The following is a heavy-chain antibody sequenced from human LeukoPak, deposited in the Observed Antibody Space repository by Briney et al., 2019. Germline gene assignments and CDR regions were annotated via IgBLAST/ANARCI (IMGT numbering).Heavy chain of an antibody. D-gene: IGHD6-19*01. Sequence: ASVKVSCKASGYTFTSYGISWVRQAPGQGLEWMGWISAYNGNTNYAQKLQGRVTMTTDTSTSTAYMELRSLRSDDTAVYYCARARAYSSGWYRRQYFDYWGQGTLVTVPS. V-gene: IGHV1-18*01. CDR1: GYTFTSYG. J-gene: IGHJ4*02. CDR3: ARARAYSSGWYRRQYFDY. CDR2: ISAYNGNT.